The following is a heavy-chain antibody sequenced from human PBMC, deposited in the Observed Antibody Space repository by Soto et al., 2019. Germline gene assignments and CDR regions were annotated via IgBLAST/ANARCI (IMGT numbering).Heavy chain of an antibody. D-gene: IGHD2-8*01. CDR2: INHSGST. CDR1: GRSFSGYY. Sequence: SETLSLPWAVYGRSFSGYYWSWIRQPPGKGLEWIGEINHSGSTNYNPSLKSRVTISVDTSKNQFSLKLSSVPAAATAVYYRSRGVRSNGVCYGYNGIGYDLWGPGTLVTVSS. CDR3: SRGVRSNGVCYGYNGIGYDL. V-gene: IGHV4-34*01. J-gene: IGHJ5*02.